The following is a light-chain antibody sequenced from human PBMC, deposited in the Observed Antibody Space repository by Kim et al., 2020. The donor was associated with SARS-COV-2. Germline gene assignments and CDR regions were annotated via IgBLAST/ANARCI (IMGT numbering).Light chain of an antibody. CDR3: QVLDSNTWV. Sequence: SYELTQPLSVSVALGQTASITCGGDNIGSKHVHWYQQKAGQAPVLVIYRDSSRPAEIPERFSGSNSGNTATLTVGRAQAGDEADYYCQVLDSNTWVFGAGTQLTVL. CDR1: NIGSKH. V-gene: IGLV3-9*01. J-gene: IGLJ3*02. CDR2: RDS.